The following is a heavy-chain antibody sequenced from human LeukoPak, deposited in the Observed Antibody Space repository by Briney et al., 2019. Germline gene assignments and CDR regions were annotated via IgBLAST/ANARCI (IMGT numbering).Heavy chain of an antibody. CDR2: TYYSGST. CDR3: ARRIVVVPAATDYFDY. J-gene: IGHJ4*02. V-gene: IGHV4-31*03. Sequence: SQTLSLTCTVSGGSISSGGYYWSWIRQHPGKGLEWIGYTYYSGSTYYNPSLKSRVTISVDTPKNQFSLKLSSVTAADTAVYYCARRIVVVPAATDYFDYWGQGTLVTVSS. D-gene: IGHD2-2*01. CDR1: GGSISSGGYY.